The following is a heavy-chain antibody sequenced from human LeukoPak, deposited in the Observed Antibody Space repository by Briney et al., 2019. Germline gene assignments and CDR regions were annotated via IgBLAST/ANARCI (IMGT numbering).Heavy chain of an antibody. Sequence: GGSLRLSCAASGFTFSSYEMNWVRQAPGKGLEWVSYIGSSGTTIDYADSVKGRFTISRDNAKDSLYLQMDSLRADDTAVYYCARDRRLHHWGQGTLVTVSS. V-gene: IGHV3-48*03. CDR3: ARDRRLHH. J-gene: IGHJ1*01. CDR2: IGSSGTTI. CDR1: GFTFSSYE.